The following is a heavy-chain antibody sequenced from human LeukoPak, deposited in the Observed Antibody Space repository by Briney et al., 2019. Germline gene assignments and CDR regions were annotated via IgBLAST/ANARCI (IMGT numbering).Heavy chain of an antibody. D-gene: IGHD3-3*01. CDR1: GDSISSGSNY. J-gene: IGHJ6*02. Sequence: SETLSLTCTVSGDSISSGSNYWGWIRQPPGKGLEWIGYIYYSGSTYYNPSLKSRVTISVDTSKNQFSLKLSSVTAADTAVYYCATSGRGYYYYGMDVWGQGTTVTVSS. V-gene: IGHV4-30-4*08. CDR2: IYYSGST. CDR3: ATSGRGYYYYGMDV.